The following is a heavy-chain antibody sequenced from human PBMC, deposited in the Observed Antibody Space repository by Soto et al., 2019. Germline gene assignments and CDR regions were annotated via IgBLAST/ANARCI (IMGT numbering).Heavy chain of an antibody. CDR3: AKGGRQWLVTSDFNH. V-gene: IGHV3-30*18. D-gene: IGHD6-19*01. CDR1: GFTFSDYA. CDR2: VSHDGRNT. J-gene: IGHJ4*02. Sequence: VQLVESGGGVVQPGRSLRLSCAASGFTFSDYAMHWVRQAPGKGLEWVAVVSHDGRNTHYADSVKGRFTISRDSSKDTVSLEMTGLRAEDRAVYYCAKGGRQWLVTSDFNHWGQGALVTVSS.